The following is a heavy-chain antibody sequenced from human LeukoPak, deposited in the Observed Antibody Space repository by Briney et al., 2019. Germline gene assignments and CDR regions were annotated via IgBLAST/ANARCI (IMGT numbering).Heavy chain of an antibody. V-gene: IGHV1-69*13. J-gene: IGHJ6*02. CDR1: GNSISNYA. Sequence: SVKVSCKASGNSISNYAVSWVRQATGQGFEWMGGIIPIFGTADYAQKFQGRVTITADQSTSTTYMALSSLKSEDTATYYCTTRACHAGGCSSSFYYYYGLHFWGQGTTVSVSS. D-gene: IGHD3-16*01. CDR2: IIPIFGTA. CDR3: TTRACHAGGCSSSFYYYYGLHF.